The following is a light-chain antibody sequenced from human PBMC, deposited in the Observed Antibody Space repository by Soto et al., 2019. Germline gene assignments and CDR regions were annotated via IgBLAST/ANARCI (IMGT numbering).Light chain of an antibody. J-gene: IGLJ3*02. V-gene: IGLV1-51*02. CDR3: GTWDSSLSAWV. CDR2: ENN. Sequence: QSVLTQPPSVSAAPGQKVTTSCSGSSSNIGNNYVSWYQQLPGTAPKLLIYENNKRPSGIPDRFSGSKSGTSATLGITGLQTGDEADYYCGTWDSSLSAWVFGGGTKLTVL. CDR1: SSNIGNNY.